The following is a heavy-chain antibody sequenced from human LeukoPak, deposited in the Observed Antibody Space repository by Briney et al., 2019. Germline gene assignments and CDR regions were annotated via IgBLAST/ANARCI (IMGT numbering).Heavy chain of an antibody. J-gene: IGHJ3*02. V-gene: IGHV3-11*04. Sequence: PGGSLRLSCAASGFTFSDYYMSWIRQAPGKGLEWVSYISSSGSTIYYADSVKGRFTISRDNAKNSLYLQMNSLRAEDTAVCYCARAGYCSSTSCSGPLHDAFDIWGQGTMVTVSS. D-gene: IGHD2-2*01. CDR1: GFTFSDYY. CDR2: ISSSGSTI. CDR3: ARAGYCSSTSCSGPLHDAFDI.